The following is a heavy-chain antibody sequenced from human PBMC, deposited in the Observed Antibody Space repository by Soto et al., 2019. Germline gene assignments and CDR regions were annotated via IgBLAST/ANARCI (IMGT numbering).Heavy chain of an antibody. V-gene: IGHV4-34*01. CDR2: INHSGST. Sequence: QVQLQQWGAGLLKPSETLSLTCAVYGGSFSGYYWSWIRQPPGKGLGWIGEINHSGSTNYNPSLKSRVTISVDTSKNQFSLKLSSVTAADTAVYYCARAIPALTMVRGGSRHFDYWGQGTLVTVSS. D-gene: IGHD3-10*01. CDR1: GGSFSGYY. CDR3: ARAIPALTMVRGGSRHFDY. J-gene: IGHJ4*02.